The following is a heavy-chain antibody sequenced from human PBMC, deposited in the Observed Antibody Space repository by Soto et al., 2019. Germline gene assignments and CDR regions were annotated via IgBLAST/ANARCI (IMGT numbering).Heavy chain of an antibody. CDR1: GYSFTSYL. Sequence: GESLKISCKGSGYSFTSYLIGWVRQMPGKGLEWMGRIDPSDSYTNYSPSFQGHVTISADKSISTAYLQWSSLKASDTAMYYCASGKRFMEWLLFDYWGQGTLVTVSS. CDR2: IDPSDSYT. D-gene: IGHD3-3*01. J-gene: IGHJ4*02. V-gene: IGHV5-10-1*01. CDR3: ASGKRFMEWLLFDY.